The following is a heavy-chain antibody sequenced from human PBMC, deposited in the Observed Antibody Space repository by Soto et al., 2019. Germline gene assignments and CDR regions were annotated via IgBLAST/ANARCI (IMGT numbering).Heavy chain of an antibody. CDR1: GFTFPKYA. CDR2: ILGSGGT. D-gene: IGHD4-17*01. Sequence: LRLSCAASGFTFPKYAMMWIRRAPRKGLEWISGILGSGGTYHADSVMGRFTISKDNSRNTLYLQMNSLRAEDTAVYYCAKDAVYGDGLWLPESWGQGTLVTVS. J-gene: IGHJ5*02. CDR3: AKDAVYGDGLWLPES. V-gene: IGHV3-23*01.